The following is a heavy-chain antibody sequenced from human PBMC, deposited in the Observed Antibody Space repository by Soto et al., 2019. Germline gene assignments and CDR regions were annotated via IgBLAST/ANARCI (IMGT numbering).Heavy chain of an antibody. J-gene: IGHJ4*02. CDR2: VCYSGTT. CDR1: GGSVSDKTYY. D-gene: IGHD4-17*01. Sequence: PSETLSLTCSVSGGSVSDKTYYWSWIRQPPGKRLEWIGYVCYSGTTNYNPSLKSRVTISVDLSKNQFSLRLSSVTTADTALYYCARTTAVPNSLRSRYFFDYWGQGTLVTV. CDR3: ARTTAVPNSLRSRYFFDY. V-gene: IGHV4-61*01.